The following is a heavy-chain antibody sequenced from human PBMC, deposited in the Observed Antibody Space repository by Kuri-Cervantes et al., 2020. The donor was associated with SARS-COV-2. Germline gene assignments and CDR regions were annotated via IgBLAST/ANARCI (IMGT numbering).Heavy chain of an antibody. CDR3: ARGSFASSSWQDWYFDL. J-gene: IGHJ2*01. D-gene: IGHD6-13*01. CDR2: ISYDGSNK. CDR1: GFTFSSYG. Sequence: GESLKISCAASGFTFSSYGMHWVRQAPGKGLEWVAGISYDGSNKYYADSVEGRFTISRDNSKNTPYLQMNSLRAEDTAVYYCARGSFASSSWQDWYFDLWGRGTLVTVSS. V-gene: IGHV3-30*03.